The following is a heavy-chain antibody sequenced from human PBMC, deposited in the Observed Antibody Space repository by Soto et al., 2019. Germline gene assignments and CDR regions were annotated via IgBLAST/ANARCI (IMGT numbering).Heavy chain of an antibody. J-gene: IGHJ4*02. V-gene: IGHV3-33*01. D-gene: IGHD6-13*01. Sequence: QVPLVESGGGVVQPGRSLRLSCAASGFTFSNYGMHWVRQAPGKGLEWVAAIWYDGSNKYYADSVKGRFTISRDNSKNTVYLQMNSLRDEDTAVYYCASDVKAAGPYYFDYWGQGTLVTVSS. CDR3: ASDVKAAGPYYFDY. CDR2: IWYDGSNK. CDR1: GFTFSNYG.